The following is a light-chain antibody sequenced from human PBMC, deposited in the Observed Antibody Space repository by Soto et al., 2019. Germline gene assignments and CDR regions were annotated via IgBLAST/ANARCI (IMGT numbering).Light chain of an antibody. CDR1: QSINIY. Sequence: DIQMTQSPSSLSASVGDRVTISCRASQSINIYLNWYQQQPGKAPKLLISAASSLQSGVPSRFSGSGSGTDFTLTISTRQSDESATYYCQQSYSSPLPFGGGTKVEI. CDR3: QQSYSSPLP. J-gene: IGKJ4*01. V-gene: IGKV1-39*01. CDR2: AAS.